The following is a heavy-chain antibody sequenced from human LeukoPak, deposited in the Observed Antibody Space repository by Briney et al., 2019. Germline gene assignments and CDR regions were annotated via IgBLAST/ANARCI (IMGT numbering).Heavy chain of an antibody. V-gene: IGHV1-46*01. D-gene: IGHD2-15*01. CDR1: GYTFTSYY. CDR2: INPSGGST. Sequence: ASVKVSCKASGYTFTSYYMHWVRQAPGQGLEWMGIINPSGGSTSYAQKFQGRVTMARDTSTSTVYMELSSLRSEDTAVYYCARDISYCSGGSRYLTIDYWGQGTLVTVSS. J-gene: IGHJ4*02. CDR3: ARDISYCSGGSRYLTIDY.